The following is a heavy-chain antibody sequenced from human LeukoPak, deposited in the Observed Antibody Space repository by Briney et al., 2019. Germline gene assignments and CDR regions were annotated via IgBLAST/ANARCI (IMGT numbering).Heavy chain of an antibody. D-gene: IGHD5-24*01. CDR1: GGSISSGNYH. J-gene: IGHJ5*02. V-gene: IGHV4-61*10. CDR2: IYYSGST. Sequence: PSETLSLTCTVSGGSISSGNYHWSWIRQPAGKGLEWIGYIYYSGSTNYNPSLKSRVTISVDTSKNQFSLKLSSVTAADTAVYYCASRDLWFDPWGQGTLVTVSS. CDR3: ASRDLWFDP.